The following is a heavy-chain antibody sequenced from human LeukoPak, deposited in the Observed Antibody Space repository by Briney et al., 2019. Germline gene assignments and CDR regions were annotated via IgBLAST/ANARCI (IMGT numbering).Heavy chain of an antibody. CDR3: ARDGDSSGYYYFDY. V-gene: IGHV4-34*01. CDR2: INHSGST. D-gene: IGHD3-22*01. Sequence: PSETLSLTCTVSGGSISSYYWSWIRQPPGKGLEWIGEINHSGSTNYNPSLKSRVTISVDTSKNQFSLKLSSVTAADTAVYYCARDGDSSGYYYFDYWGQGTLVTVSS. CDR1: GGSISSYY. J-gene: IGHJ4*02.